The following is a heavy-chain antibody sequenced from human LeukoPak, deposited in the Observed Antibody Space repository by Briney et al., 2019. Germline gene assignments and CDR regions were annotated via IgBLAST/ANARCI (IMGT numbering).Heavy chain of an antibody. CDR2: IYYSGST. D-gene: IGHD3-3*01. J-gene: IGHJ4*02. Sequence: SETLSFTCTVSGGSISSSSYYWGWIRQPPGKGLEWIGSIYYSGSTYYNPSLKSRVTISVDTSKNQFSLKLSSVTAADTAVYYCARHPRVTIFGVVIGRLADYWGQGTLVTVSS. CDR1: GGSISSSSYY. V-gene: IGHV4-39*01. CDR3: ARHPRVTIFGVVIGRLADY.